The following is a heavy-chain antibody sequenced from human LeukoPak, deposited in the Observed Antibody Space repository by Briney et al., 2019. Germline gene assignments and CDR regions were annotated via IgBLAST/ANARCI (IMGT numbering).Heavy chain of an antibody. CDR1: GGSISSGDYY. CDR2: IYYSGRT. CDR3: ARGHYYFWSGYYTQLAGYYFDY. V-gene: IGHV4-30-4*08. J-gene: IGHJ4*02. Sequence: PSQTLSLTCTVSGGSISSGDYYWSWLRQPPGTGGEWIGYIYYSGRTYYNPSLKSRVTISVDKSKKQCSLKHRSVAAADTAVYYCARGHYYFWSGYYTQLAGYYFDYWGQGTLVTVSS. D-gene: IGHD3-3*01.